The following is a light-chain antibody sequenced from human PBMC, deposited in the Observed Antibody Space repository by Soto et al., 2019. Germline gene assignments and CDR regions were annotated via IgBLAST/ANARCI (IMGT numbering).Light chain of an antibody. J-gene: IGKJ1*01. CDR1: QSVSSSY. CDR2: GAS. V-gene: IGKV3-20*01. Sequence: EIVLTQSPGTLSLSPVERATLSCIASQSVSSSYLAWYQQKPGQAPRLLIYGASNRATGIPARFSGSGSGTDFTLTISRLEPEDFAVYYCHQYGSSQTFGQGTRWIS. CDR3: HQYGSSQT.